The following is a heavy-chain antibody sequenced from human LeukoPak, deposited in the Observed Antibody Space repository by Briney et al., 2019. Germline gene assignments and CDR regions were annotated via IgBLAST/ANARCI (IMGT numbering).Heavy chain of an antibody. CDR3: ARRDYYGSGSYSY. J-gene: IGHJ4*02. Sequence: SETLSLTCTVSGGSISSDYWSWIRQPPGKGLEWIGYIYYSGSTNYNPSLKSRVTIPVDTSRNQFSTKLSSVTAADTAVYYCARRDYYGSGSYSYWGQGTLVTVSS. D-gene: IGHD3-10*01. V-gene: IGHV4-59*01. CDR1: GGSISSDY. CDR2: IYYSGST.